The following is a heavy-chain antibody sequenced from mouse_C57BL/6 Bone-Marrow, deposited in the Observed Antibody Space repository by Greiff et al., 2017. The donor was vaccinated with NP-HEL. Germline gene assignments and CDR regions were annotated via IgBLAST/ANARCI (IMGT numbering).Heavy chain of an antibody. J-gene: IGHJ3*01. V-gene: IGHV1-59*01. CDR3: ARTNYYGSSYAWFAY. Sequence: VQLQQSGAELVRPGTSVKLSCKASGYTFTSYWMHWVKQRPGQGLEWIGVIDPSDSYTNYNQKFKGKATLTVDTSSSTAYMQLSSLTSEDSAVYYCARTNYYGSSYAWFAYWGQGTLVTVSA. CDR2: IDPSDSYT. CDR1: GYTFTSYW. D-gene: IGHD1-1*01.